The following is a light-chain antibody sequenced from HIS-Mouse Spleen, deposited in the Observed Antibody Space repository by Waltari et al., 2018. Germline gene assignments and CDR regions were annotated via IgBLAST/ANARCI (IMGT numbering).Light chain of an antibody. J-gene: IGKJ4*01. CDR1: QSVLYSSNNKNY. CDR3: QQYSSTPLT. V-gene: IGKV4-1*01. CDR2: WAS. Sequence: DIVMTQSPDSLAVSLGERATINCKSSQSVLYSSNNKNYLAWYQQKPGQPPQLLIYWASTRQSGVPDRFSGSGSGTDFTLPISSLQAEDVAVYYCQQYSSTPLTFGGGTKVEIK.